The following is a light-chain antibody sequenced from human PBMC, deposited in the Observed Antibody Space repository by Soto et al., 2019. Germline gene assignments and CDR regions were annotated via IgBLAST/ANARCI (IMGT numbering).Light chain of an antibody. CDR3: SSFTSSTTYV. Sequence: QSALTQPPSVSGSPGQSVAVSCTGTSSDVGSYNRVSWYQQPPVTAPKLMIYEVSNRPSGVPDRFSGSKSVNTAYLTISGIQAEDEADYYCSSFTSSTTYVFGTGTKLTVL. J-gene: IGLJ1*01. V-gene: IGLV2-18*02. CDR1: SSDVGSYNR. CDR2: EVS.